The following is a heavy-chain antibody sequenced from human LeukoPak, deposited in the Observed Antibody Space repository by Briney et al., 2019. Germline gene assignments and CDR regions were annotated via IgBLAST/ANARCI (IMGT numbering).Heavy chain of an antibody. Sequence: RGSLRLSCVASGFTFSTYNMNWVRQAPGKGLEWVSSISTSSSSYIHYADSVKGRFTISRDNAKNTLYLQMNSLRAEDTAVYYSASATVTKDAMDVWGKGTMVTVSS. CDR2: ISTSSSSYI. J-gene: IGHJ6*03. CDR1: GFTFSTYN. V-gene: IGHV3-21*01. CDR3: ASATVTKDAMDV. D-gene: IGHD4-17*01.